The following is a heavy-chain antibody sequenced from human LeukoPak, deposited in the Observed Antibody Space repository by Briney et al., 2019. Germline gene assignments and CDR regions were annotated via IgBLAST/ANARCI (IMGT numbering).Heavy chain of an antibody. D-gene: IGHD4-17*01. Sequence: PGGSLVLSCAASGFTFSTYAMHWVRQAPGKGLEYLSAISSSGASTYYANSVKGRFTISRDNSKNTLYLQMGSLRTEDMAVYYCARDQSMTTVTTCDYWGQGTLVTVSS. CDR3: ARDQSMTTVTTCDY. J-gene: IGHJ4*02. CDR1: GFTFSTYA. CDR2: ISSSGAST. V-gene: IGHV3-64*01.